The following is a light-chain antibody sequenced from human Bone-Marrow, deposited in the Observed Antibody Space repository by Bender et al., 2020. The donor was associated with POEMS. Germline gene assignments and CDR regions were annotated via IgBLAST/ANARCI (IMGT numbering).Light chain of an antibody. Sequence: QSVLTQPPSVSGAPGQRVTISCTGSISNIGAGFGVNWYQHLPGTAPKLLIYANINRPSGVSNRFSGSKSGNTASLTISGLQAEDEADYYCSSYAGTTTFVVFGGGTKVTVL. CDR1: ISNIGAGFG. J-gene: IGLJ2*01. CDR3: SSYAGTTTFVV. V-gene: IGLV1-40*01. CDR2: ANI.